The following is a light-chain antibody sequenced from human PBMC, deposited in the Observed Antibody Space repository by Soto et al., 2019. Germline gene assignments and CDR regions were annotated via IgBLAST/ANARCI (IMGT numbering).Light chain of an antibody. CDR1: RSNIGNNA. CDR3: ATWDDSLNARGV. J-gene: IGLJ3*02. Sequence: QSVLTQPPSASGTPGQRVTISCSGSRSNIGNNAVTWYQQFLGTAPKLLIYNNNQRPSGVPGRFSGSKSGTSAALAISGLQSEDEADYYCATWDDSLNARGVFGGGTQLTVL. CDR2: NNN. V-gene: IGLV1-44*01.